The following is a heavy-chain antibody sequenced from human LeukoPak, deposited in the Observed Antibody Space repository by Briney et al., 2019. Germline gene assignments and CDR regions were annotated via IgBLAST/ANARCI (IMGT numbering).Heavy chain of an antibody. D-gene: IGHD4-17*01. V-gene: IGHV4-39*07. J-gene: IGHJ5*02. CDR1: GVSISNSSYY. Sequence: SETLSLTCTVSGVSISNSSYYWGWIRQPPGKGLEWIGSIYYSGSTYYNPSLKSRVTISVDTSKNQFSLKLSSVTAADTAVYYCARDLVTVTSPVAGNWFDPWGQGTLVTVSS. CDR3: ARDLVTVTSPVAGNWFDP. CDR2: IYYSGST.